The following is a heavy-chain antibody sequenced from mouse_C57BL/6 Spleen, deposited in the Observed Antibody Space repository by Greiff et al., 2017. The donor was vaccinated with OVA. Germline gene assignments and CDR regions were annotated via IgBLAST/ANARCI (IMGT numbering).Heavy chain of an antibody. D-gene: IGHD2-2*01. J-gene: IGHJ3*01. V-gene: IGHV1-47*01. CDR2: FHPYNDDT. CDR3: ARQSSYGYDGAWFAY. CDR1: GYTFTTYP. Sequence: VQLQQSGAELVKPGASVTMSCKASGYTFTTYPIEWMKQNHGKSLEWIGNFHPYNDDTKYNEKFKGKATLTVEKSSSTVYLELSRLTSDDSAVYYCARQSSYGYDGAWFAYWGQGTLVTVSA.